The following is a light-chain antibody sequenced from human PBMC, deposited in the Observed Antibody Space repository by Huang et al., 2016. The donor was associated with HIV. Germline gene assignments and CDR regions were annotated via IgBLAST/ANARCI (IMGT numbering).Light chain of an antibody. J-gene: IGKJ4*01. CDR3: QQRASWLT. Sequence: EIVLTQSPASLSWYPGESVTLFCRASQNIDTSLAWYQQKPGQSPRLRVYDASQRATGVPDRFTGSGSGTDFTLTISSLESDDFAVYFCQQRASWLTFGGGTKVEVK. CDR1: QNIDTS. CDR2: DAS. V-gene: IGKV3-11*01.